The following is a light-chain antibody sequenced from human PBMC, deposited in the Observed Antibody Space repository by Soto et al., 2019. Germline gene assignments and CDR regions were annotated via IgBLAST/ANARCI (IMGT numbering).Light chain of an antibody. J-gene: IGLJ2*01. V-gene: IGLV2-8*01. CDR3: TSYAGNNNVI. Sequence: QSVLTQPPSASGSPGQSVTISCTGTSSDVGGYKHVSWYQQHPGKAPKLMIYEVSKRPSGVPDRFSGSKSGNTASLTVSGLQAEDEADYYCTSYAGNNNVIFGGGTKVTVL. CDR2: EVS. CDR1: SSDVGGYKH.